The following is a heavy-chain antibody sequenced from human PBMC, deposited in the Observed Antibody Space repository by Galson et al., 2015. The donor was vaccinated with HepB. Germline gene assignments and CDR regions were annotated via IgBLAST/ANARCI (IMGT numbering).Heavy chain of an antibody. CDR3: AKEPTGAFDI. Sequence: SLRLSCAASGFTFDDYAMHWVRQAPGKGLEWVSGISWNSGSIGYADSVKGRFTISRDNAKNSLYLQMNSLRAEDTALYYCAKEPTGAFDIWGQGTMVTVSP. CDR1: GFTFDDYA. CDR2: ISWNSGSI. D-gene: IGHD3-9*01. V-gene: IGHV3-9*01. J-gene: IGHJ3*02.